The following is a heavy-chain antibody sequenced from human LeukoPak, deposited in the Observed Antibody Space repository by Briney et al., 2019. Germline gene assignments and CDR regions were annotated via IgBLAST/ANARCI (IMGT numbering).Heavy chain of an antibody. CDR3: ARGHGYYYYLDV. Sequence: ASVKVACKASGYRFSRYGISWVRQAPGQGPEWVGWVSVFNGDTKYAQKFQGRVTVTTEISTDTAYMELSSLRSDDTGVYYCARGHGYYYYLDVCGQGTTVTISS. V-gene: IGHV1-18*01. CDR1: GYRFSRYG. D-gene: IGHD3-3*01. CDR2: VSVFNGDT. J-gene: IGHJ6*03.